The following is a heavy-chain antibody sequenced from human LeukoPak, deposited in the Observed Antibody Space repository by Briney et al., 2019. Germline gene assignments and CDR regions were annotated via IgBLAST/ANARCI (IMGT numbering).Heavy chain of an antibody. J-gene: IGHJ4*02. CDR2: INPNSGGT. CDR3: ATEPPGTTVTTSPLKY. Sequence: ASVKVSCKASGYTFTGYYMHWVRQAPGQGLEWMGWINPNSGGTNYAQKFQGRVTMTRGTSISTAYMELSRLRSDDTAVYYCATEPPGTTVTTSPLKYWGQGTLVTVSS. D-gene: IGHD4-17*01. CDR1: GYTFTGYY. V-gene: IGHV1-2*02.